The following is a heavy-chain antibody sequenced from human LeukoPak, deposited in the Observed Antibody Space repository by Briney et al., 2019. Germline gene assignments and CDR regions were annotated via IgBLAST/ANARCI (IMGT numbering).Heavy chain of an antibody. V-gene: IGHV3-7*03. J-gene: IGHJ6*02. D-gene: IGHD1-7*01. CDR1: GFTFSNYW. CDR2: IKEDGSVK. Sequence: GGSLRLSCEASGFTFSNYWMSWVRQAPGKGLEWLANIKEDGSVKYYVDSVKGRFTISRDNAKNLLFLQMNSLRAEDTAVYSCARDNWNYGSSMDVWGQGTTVTVSS. CDR3: ARDNWNYGSSMDV.